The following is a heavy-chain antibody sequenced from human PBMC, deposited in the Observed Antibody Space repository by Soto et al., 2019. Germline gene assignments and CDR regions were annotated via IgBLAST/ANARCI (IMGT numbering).Heavy chain of an antibody. V-gene: IGHV4-59*08. CDR3: ASQSHYSSGYSFDY. Sequence: SETLSLTCTVSGASISTYYWGWIRQPPGKGLEWIGYVYYTGSTNYNPSLKSRVTISVDTSKNQFSLKLSSVTAEDMAKYYCASQSHYSSGYSFDYWGQGTLVTVSS. J-gene: IGHJ4*02. CDR1: GASISTYY. CDR2: VYYTGST. D-gene: IGHD3-22*01.